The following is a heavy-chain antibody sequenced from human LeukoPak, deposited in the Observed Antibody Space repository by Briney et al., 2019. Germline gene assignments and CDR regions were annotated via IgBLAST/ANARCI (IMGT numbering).Heavy chain of an antibody. CDR1: GGSISSYY. CDR2: IYYSGST. D-gene: IGHD2-2*01. V-gene: IGHV4-59*01. Sequence: PSETLSLTCTVSGGSISSYYWSWIRQPPGKGLEWIGYIYYSGSTNYDPSLKSRVTISVDTSKNQFSLKLSSVTAADTAVYYCARSHFGVPAYYYYMDVWGKGTTVTVSS. CDR3: ARSHFGVPAYYYYMDV. J-gene: IGHJ6*03.